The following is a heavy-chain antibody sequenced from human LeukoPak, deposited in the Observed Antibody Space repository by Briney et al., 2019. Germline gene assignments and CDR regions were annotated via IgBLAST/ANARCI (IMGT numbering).Heavy chain of an antibody. CDR3: AKARDGGDY. CDR2: IGGSGGST. D-gene: IGHD2-15*01. CDR1: GFTFRSYA. V-gene: IGHV3-23*01. Sequence: PGGSLRLSCAASGFTFRSYAMSRVRQAPGKGLEWVSGIGGSGGSTYYADSVKGRFTISRDNSKNTLYLQMNSLRAEDTAVYYCAKARDGGDYWGQGTLVTVSS. J-gene: IGHJ4*02.